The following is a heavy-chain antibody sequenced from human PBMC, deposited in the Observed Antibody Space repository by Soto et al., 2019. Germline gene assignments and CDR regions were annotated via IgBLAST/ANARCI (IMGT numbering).Heavy chain of an antibody. CDR1: GSTFSSYS. J-gene: IGHJ4*02. D-gene: IGHD6-6*01. CDR2: ISSSSSYI. V-gene: IGHV3-21*01. Sequence: GGSLRLSCAASGSTFSSYSMNWVRQAPGKGLEWVSSISSSSSYIYYADSVKGRFTISRDNAKNSLYLQMNSLRAEDTAVYYCARDYIEYSSSLVDYWGQGTLVTVSS. CDR3: ARDYIEYSSSLVDY.